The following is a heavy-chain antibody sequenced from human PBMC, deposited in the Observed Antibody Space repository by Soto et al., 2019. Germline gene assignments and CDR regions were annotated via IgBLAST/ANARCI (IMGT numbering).Heavy chain of an antibody. J-gene: IGHJ5*02. CDR1: GFTFSSYW. Sequence: GGSLRLSCAASGFTFSSYWMSWVRQAPGKGLEWVANIKQDGSEKYYVDSVKGRFTISRDNAKNSLYLQMNSLRAEDTAVYYCASRPSSSWSNWFDPWGQGTLVTVSS. CDR3: ASRPSSSWSNWFDP. V-gene: IGHV3-7*01. D-gene: IGHD6-13*01. CDR2: IKQDGSEK.